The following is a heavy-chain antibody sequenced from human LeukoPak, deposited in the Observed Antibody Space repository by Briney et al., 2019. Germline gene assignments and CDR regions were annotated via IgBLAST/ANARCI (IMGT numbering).Heavy chain of an antibody. D-gene: IGHD2-15*01. Sequence: PSETLSLTCTVSGDSISSGAYYWSWIRQPAGKGLEWIGRISSSGSTNSNPSLKSRVTISVDTSKNQFSLKLSSVTAADTAVYYCARGLAESCSGGSCYWVGRKTKFDPWGQGTLVTVSS. CDR2: ISSSGST. CDR3: ARGLAESCSGGSCYWVGRKTKFDP. J-gene: IGHJ5*02. V-gene: IGHV4-61*02. CDR1: GDSISSGAYY.